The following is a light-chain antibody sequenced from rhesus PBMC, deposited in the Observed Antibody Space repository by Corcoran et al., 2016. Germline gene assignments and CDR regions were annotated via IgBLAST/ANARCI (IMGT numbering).Light chain of an antibody. V-gene: IGKV1S12*01. CDR2: AAS. CDR1: QNIYSK. Sequence: DIQMTQSPSALSASVGDRVTISCRASQNIYSKLAWYQQKPGKAPKLLIYAASRLQTGIPSRFSGSGAGTDFTLTISSLQPEDSAAYYCQHYYDNPFTFGPGTKLDIK. J-gene: IGKJ3*01. CDR3: QHYYDNPFT.